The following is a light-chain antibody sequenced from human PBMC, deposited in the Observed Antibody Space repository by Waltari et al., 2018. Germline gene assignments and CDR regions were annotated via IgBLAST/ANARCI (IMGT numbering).Light chain of an antibody. CDR2: DVR. CDR1: SSDVGGYNY. CDR3: SSYTSSSTL. J-gene: IGLJ2*01. V-gene: IGLV2-14*01. Sequence: QSALTQPASVSGSPGQSITISCTGTSSDVGGYNYVSWYQQHPGKAPKLMIYDVRNRPSGVATRLSGSKSGNTASLTISGLQAEDEADYYCSSYTSSSTLFGGGTKLTVL.